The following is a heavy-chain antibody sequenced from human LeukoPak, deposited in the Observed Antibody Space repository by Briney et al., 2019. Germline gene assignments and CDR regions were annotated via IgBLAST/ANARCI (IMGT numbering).Heavy chain of an antibody. CDR3: ARDRLAVAGNY. Sequence: PGGSLRLSCAASGFTFSSLAMTWVRQAPGKGLDWVSGISGSGGTTCYADSVKGRFTISRDNSKNTLYLQMNSLRVEDTALYYCARDRLAVAGNYWGQGTLVTVSS. D-gene: IGHD6-19*01. V-gene: IGHV3-23*01. CDR1: GFTFSSLA. J-gene: IGHJ4*02. CDR2: ISGSGGTT.